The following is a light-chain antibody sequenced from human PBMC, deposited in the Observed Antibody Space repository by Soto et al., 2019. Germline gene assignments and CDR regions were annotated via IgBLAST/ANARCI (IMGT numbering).Light chain of an antibody. Sequence: DFQMTQSPSSLSASVGDRVTITCRASQAIRNNLAWYQQKPGKLPQLLIYSASTLQSGVPSRFSGSGSGTDFTLTISSLQPEDVGTYYCQKCDAAPCTFGPGTKVDIK. CDR1: QAIRNN. CDR2: SAS. J-gene: IGKJ3*01. CDR3: QKCDAAPCT. V-gene: IGKV1-27*01.